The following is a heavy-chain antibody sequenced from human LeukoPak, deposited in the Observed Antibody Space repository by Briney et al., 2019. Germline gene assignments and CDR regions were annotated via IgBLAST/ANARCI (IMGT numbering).Heavy chain of an antibody. V-gene: IGHV4-59*01. CDR2: IYYSGST. J-gene: IGHJ5*02. Sequence: PSETLSLTCTVSGGSISSYYWSWIRQPPGKGLEWIGYIYYSGSTNYNPSLKSRVTISVDTSKDQFSLKLSSVTAADTAVYYCARVGDSSSWYRWFDPWGQGTLVTVSS. CDR1: GGSISSYY. CDR3: ARVGDSSSWYRWFDP. D-gene: IGHD6-13*01.